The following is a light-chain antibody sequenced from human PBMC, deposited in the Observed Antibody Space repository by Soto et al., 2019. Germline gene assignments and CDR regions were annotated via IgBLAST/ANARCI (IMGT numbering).Light chain of an antibody. Sequence: DIQVTQSPSSLSASVGDRITITCRTSQSISTYLNWYQQKSGKAPKLLIYAASSLYNGVPSRFAGSGSGTDFTLTISSVQPEDFATYYCQQSYTAAFGPGTTV. CDR1: QSISTY. CDR2: AAS. V-gene: IGKV1-39*01. J-gene: IGKJ3*01. CDR3: QQSYTAA.